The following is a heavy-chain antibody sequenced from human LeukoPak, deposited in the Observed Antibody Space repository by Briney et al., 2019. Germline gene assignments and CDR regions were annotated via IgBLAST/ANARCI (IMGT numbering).Heavy chain of an antibody. J-gene: IGHJ6*03. CDR2: ISAYNGNT. CDR3: ARARSGWKGALEWLSRLGNYYYMDV. V-gene: IGHV1-18*01. Sequence: ASVKVSCKASGYTFTSYGISSVRQAPGQGLEWMGWISAYNGNTNYAQKLQGRVTITTDTSTSTAYMELRSLRSDDTAVYYCARARSGWKGALEWLSRLGNYYYMDVWGKGTTVTISS. CDR1: GYTFTSYG. D-gene: IGHD3-3*01.